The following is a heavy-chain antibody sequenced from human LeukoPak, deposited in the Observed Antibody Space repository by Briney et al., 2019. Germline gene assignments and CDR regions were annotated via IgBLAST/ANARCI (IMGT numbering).Heavy chain of an antibody. Sequence: SETLSLTCTVSGGSISSSSYYWGWIRQPPGKGLEWIGSIYYSGSTYYNPSLKSRVTISVDTSKNQFSLKLSSVTAADTAVYYCAGDARFIGMDVWGQGTTVTVSS. V-gene: IGHV4-39*02. CDR2: IYYSGST. CDR1: GGSISSSSYY. CDR3: AGDARFIGMDV. J-gene: IGHJ6*02. D-gene: IGHD3-10*01.